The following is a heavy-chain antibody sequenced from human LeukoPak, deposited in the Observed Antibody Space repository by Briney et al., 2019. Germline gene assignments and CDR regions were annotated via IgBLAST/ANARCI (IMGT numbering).Heavy chain of an antibody. Sequence: SVEVSCKASGGIFGSYAINWVRQAPGQGLEWLGRIIPIFDTPNYAQTFQGRVTISADKSTRTVYMELSSLRSEDTALYYCAKGSRLREAGSYRFWGQGTLVTVSS. CDR1: GGIFGSYA. D-gene: IGHD3-16*02. V-gene: IGHV1-69*06. J-gene: IGHJ4*02. CDR3: AKGSRLREAGSYRF. CDR2: IIPIFDTP.